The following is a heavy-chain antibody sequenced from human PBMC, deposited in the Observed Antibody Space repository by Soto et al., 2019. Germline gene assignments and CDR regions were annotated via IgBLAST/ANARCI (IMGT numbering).Heavy chain of an antibody. CDR3: ARGRYYDSSGYYRLWYFDL. D-gene: IGHD3-22*01. V-gene: IGHV1-2*02. CDR1: GYTFTGYY. CDR2: INPNSGGT. Sequence: ASVKVSCKASGYTFTGYYMHWVRQAPGQGLEWMGWINPNSGGTNYAQKFQGRVTMTRDTSISTAYMELSRLRSDDTAVYYCARGRYYDSSGYYRLWYFDLWGRGTLVTVSS. J-gene: IGHJ2*01.